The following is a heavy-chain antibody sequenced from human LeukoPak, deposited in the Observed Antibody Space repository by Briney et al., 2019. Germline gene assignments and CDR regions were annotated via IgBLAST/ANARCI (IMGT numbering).Heavy chain of an antibody. CDR2: INPNTGGT. CDR1: GYTFSGYY. D-gene: IGHD2-15*01. J-gene: IGHJ3*01. Sequence: ASVKVSCKASGYTFSGYYMHWLRQAPGQGLEWMGWINPNTGGTKYTQKFQGRVTMTRDTSISTAYMELSSLRFDETAVYYCASSRDRIEIASTRSAVDLWGQGTMVTVS. CDR3: ASSRDRIEIASTRSAVDL. V-gene: IGHV1-2*02.